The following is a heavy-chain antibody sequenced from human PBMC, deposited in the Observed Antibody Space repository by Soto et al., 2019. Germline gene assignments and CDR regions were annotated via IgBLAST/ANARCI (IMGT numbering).Heavy chain of an antibody. CDR2: IKQDGSEK. V-gene: IGHV3-7*01. CDR3: ATVGYSYDQYFDY. CDR1: GFTFSSYW. D-gene: IGHD5-18*01. Sequence: EVQLVESGGGLVQPGGSLRLSCAASGFTFSSYWMSWVRQAPGKGLEWVANIKQDGSEKYHVDSGKGRFTISRDNAKNSLYLQMNSLRAEDTAVYYFATVGYSYDQYFDYWGQGTLVTVSS. J-gene: IGHJ4*02.